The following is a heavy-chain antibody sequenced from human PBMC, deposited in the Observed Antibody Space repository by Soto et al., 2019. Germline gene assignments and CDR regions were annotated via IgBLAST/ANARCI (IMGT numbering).Heavy chain of an antibody. Sequence: QVQLVESGGGVVQPGGSLRLSCEGSGFPFRSYGIQWVRQAPGKGLEWLGLIWNDGSHAYYADSVKGRFTISRDNSKNTAFLQVSNLRAEDTAVYFCARDQTDSGGYSDSWGQGTLVTVSS. V-gene: IGHV3-33*01. J-gene: IGHJ4*02. CDR2: IWNDGSHA. CDR1: GFPFRSYG. CDR3: ARDQTDSGGYSDS. D-gene: IGHD2-15*01.